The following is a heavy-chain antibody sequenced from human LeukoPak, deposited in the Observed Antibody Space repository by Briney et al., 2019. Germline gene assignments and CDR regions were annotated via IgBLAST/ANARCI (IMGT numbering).Heavy chain of an antibody. D-gene: IGHD3-3*01. CDR1: GFTFSHHW. J-gene: IGHJ3*02. CDR2: ICIDGGST. V-gene: IGHV3-74*03. CDR3: ARDRPGNYDFWSGYYRNGDDALDM. Sequence: GGSLRLSCTTSGFTFSHHWMHWVRHAPRKGLVWVARICIDGGSTTYGDFVKGRFTISRDTAKSTLRMQMNNLRAEDTAVYYCARDRPGNYDFWSGYYRNGDDALDMWGQGTMVTLSS.